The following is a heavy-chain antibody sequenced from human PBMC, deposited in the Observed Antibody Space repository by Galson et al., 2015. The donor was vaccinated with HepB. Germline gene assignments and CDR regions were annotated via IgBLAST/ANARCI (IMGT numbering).Heavy chain of an antibody. J-gene: IGHJ6*02. CDR2: ISYDGSGE. CDR1: GFTFSRYD. V-gene: IGHV3-30*18. CDR3: AKRAQYSSTWGRTRFSSYFDMDV. Sequence: LRLSCAASGFTFSRYDMHWVRQAPGKGLEWVALISYDGSGEYYADSAKGRFIISRDNSKNALYLQMNSLRAEDTAVYYCAKRAQYSSTWGRTRFSSYFDMDVWGQGTTVTVSS. D-gene: IGHD6-13*01.